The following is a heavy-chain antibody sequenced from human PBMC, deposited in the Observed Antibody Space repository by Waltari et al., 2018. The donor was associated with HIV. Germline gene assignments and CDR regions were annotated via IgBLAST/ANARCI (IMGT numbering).Heavy chain of an antibody. D-gene: IGHD3-10*01. CDR1: GGSSSNYY. Sequence: HTCAVQGGSSSNYYWSWIRQPPGKGLEWIAEINHSGRTNYNPSLKSRLTIAVDTSKTQFSVKLTSVTAADTAVYFCARGQYGPGSREDYCGQGTLVTVAS. V-gene: IGHV4-34*01. J-gene: IGHJ4*02. CDR3: ARGQYGPGSREDY. CDR2: INHSGRT.